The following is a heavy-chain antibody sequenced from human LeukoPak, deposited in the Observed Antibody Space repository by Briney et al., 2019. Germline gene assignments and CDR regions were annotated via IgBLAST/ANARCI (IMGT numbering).Heavy chain of an antibody. D-gene: IGHD3-16*02. CDR1: GFTFSSYS. Sequence: GGSLRLSCAASGFTFSSYSMNWVRQAPGKGLEWVSSISSSSSYIYYADSVKGRFTISRDSAKNSLYLQMNSLRAEDTAVYYCASSAIGYDYVWGSYLTDYWGQGTLVTVSS. J-gene: IGHJ4*02. CDR3: ASSAIGYDYVWGSYLTDY. CDR2: ISSSSSYI. V-gene: IGHV3-21*01.